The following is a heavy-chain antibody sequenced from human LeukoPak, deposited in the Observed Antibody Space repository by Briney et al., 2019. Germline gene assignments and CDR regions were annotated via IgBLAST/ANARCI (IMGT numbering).Heavy chain of an antibody. CDR2: IGAGGTFT. V-gene: IGHV3-23*01. J-gene: IGHJ4*02. CDR3: AKDLHCPTYGSYFDY. D-gene: IGHD4-17*01. CDR1: GFPFSGYA. Sequence: GGSLRLSCAASGFPFSGYAIHWVRQAPGKGLEWVSGIGAGGTFTYYADSVKGRFTISRDNSRNTLYLQMNSLRADDTAVYYCAKDLHCPTYGSYFDYWGQGTLVTVSS.